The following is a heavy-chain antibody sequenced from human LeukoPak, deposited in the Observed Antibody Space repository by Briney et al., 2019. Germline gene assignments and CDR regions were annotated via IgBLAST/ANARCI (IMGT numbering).Heavy chain of an antibody. D-gene: IGHD2-15*01. CDR3: ASSFDVVVRPFDY. CDR1: GYMFNGYY. J-gene: IGHJ4*02. Sequence: GASVKVSCKASGYMFNGYYLNWVRQAPGQGLEWMGMINPSGGSTSYAQKFQGRVTMTRDMSTSTVYMELSSLRSEDTAVYYCASSFDVVVRPFDYWGQGTLVTVSS. V-gene: IGHV1-46*02. CDR2: INPSGGST.